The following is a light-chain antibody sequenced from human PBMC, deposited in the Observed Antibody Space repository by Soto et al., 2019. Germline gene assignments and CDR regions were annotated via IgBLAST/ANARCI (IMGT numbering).Light chain of an antibody. Sequence: QSVLTQPRSVSGSPGQSVTISCTGTTSNIGTYDYVSWYQQHPGKVPKLMIYDVSQRPSVVPDRFSGSKSGNTASLTISGLQTEDEADYYCCSYAGRYTVLFGGGTKVTVL. CDR3: CSYAGRYTVL. J-gene: IGLJ2*01. CDR2: DVS. V-gene: IGLV2-11*01. CDR1: TSNIGTYDY.